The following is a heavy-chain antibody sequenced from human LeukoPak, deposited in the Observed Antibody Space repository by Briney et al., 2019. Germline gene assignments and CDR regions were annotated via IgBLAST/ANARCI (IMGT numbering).Heavy chain of an antibody. CDR2: IRYDGSNK. V-gene: IGHV3-30*02. Sequence: PGGSLRLSCAASGFTFSSYGMHWVRQAPGKGLEWVAFIRYDGSNKSYAASVKGRFTISRDNSKNTLYLQINSLRAEDTAVYYCAKDGGDSDAFDIWGQGTMVTVSS. CDR1: GFTFSSYG. D-gene: IGHD2-21*02. CDR3: AKDGGDSDAFDI. J-gene: IGHJ3*02.